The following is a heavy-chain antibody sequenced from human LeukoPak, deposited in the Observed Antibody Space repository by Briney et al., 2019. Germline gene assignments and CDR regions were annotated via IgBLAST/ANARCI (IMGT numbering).Heavy chain of an antibody. CDR3: ARGEVVGAAGTKAFDI. J-gene: IGHJ3*02. Sequence: GASVKVSCKASLYTFTGYYMHWVRQAPGQGLEWMGWINPNSGGTNYAQKFQGRVTMTRDTSISTAYMELRSLRSDDTAVYYCARGEVVGAAGTKAFDIWGQGTMVTVSS. CDR1: LYTFTGYY. CDR2: INPNSGGT. V-gene: IGHV1-2*02. D-gene: IGHD2-2*01.